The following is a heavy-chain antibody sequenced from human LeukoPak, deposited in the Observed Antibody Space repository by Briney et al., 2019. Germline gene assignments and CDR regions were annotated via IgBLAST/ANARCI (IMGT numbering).Heavy chain of an antibody. CDR3: ARKLWFGEPGDY. J-gene: IGHJ4*02. CDR2: IKEDGSEK. CDR1: GLPFSGYW. Sequence: GGSLRLSCAASGLPFSGYWMSWVRQAPGKGLEWVASIKEDGSEKYYVDSVRGRLTISRDNAKNSLFLQMSSLRAEDTAVYYCARKLWFGEPGDYWGQGTLVTDSS. D-gene: IGHD3-10*01. V-gene: IGHV3-7*01.